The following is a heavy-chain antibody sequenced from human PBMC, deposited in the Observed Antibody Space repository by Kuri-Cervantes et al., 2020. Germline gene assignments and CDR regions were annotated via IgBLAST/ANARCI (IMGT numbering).Heavy chain of an antibody. CDR3: ARDQRGVVVAATPIDY. Sequence: GESLKISCAASGFTFSSYGMHWVRQAPGKGLEWVAVISYDGSNKYYADSVKGRFTISRDNSKNTLYLQMNSLRAEDTAVYYCARDQRGVVVAATPIDYWGQGTLVTVSS. D-gene: IGHD2-15*01. CDR2: ISYDGSNK. CDR1: GFTFSSYG. J-gene: IGHJ4*02. V-gene: IGHV3-30*03.